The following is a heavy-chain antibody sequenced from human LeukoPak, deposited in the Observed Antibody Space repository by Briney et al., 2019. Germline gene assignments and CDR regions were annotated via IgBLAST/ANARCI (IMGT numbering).Heavy chain of an antibody. D-gene: IGHD4-23*01. J-gene: IGHJ4*02. V-gene: IGHV3-49*03. CDR3: TTDYGGNSGVSG. CDR1: GFTFGDYA. CDR2: IRGKAYGGTT. Sequence: GGSLRLSCTASGFTFGDYAMSWFRQAPGKGLEWVGFIRGKAYGGTTEYVASVKGRFTISRDDSKSIAYLQMNSLKTEDTAVYYCTTDYGGNSGVSGWGQGTLVTVSS.